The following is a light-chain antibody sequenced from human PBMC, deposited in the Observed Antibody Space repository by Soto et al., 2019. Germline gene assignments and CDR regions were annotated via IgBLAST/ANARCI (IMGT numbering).Light chain of an antibody. J-gene: IGKJ1*01. Sequence: DIQMTQSPSTLSASVGDRVTITCRASQSISVWLTWYQQKQGKAPKMLIYDASILKSGVPSRFGGSGYETEFSLTISRLQPDDFATYYCHQYNSYSTWTFGQGTEVESK. V-gene: IGKV1-5*01. CDR1: QSISVW. CDR2: DAS. CDR3: HQYNSYSTWT.